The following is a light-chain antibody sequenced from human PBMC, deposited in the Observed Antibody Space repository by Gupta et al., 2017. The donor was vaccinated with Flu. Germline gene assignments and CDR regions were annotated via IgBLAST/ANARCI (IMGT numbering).Light chain of an antibody. J-gene: IGLJ3*02. Sequence: TSRDVGSYKYVSWYQQYPGKAPNLMIYEVSKRPSGVPDRFSGSKSGNTASLTVSGLQAEDEAGYYCSSYAGGNNWVFGGGTKLTVL. CDR3: SSYAGGNNWV. CDR1: SRDVGSYKY. CDR2: EVS. V-gene: IGLV2-8*01.